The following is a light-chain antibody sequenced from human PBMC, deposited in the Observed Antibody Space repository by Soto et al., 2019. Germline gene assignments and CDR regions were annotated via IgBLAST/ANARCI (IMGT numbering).Light chain of an antibody. V-gene: IGKV1-12*01. Sequence: DIQMTQSPSSVSASVGARVTVACRASQAIGTWVVWYQQRLGTAPKLLNHSSSILESGAPSRFSGSESGTHFTPTISSLQPEVFATDYRQQANSFPYTVGPWTKVDIK. CDR2: SSS. J-gene: IGKJ3*01. CDR1: QAIGTW. CDR3: QQANSFPYT.